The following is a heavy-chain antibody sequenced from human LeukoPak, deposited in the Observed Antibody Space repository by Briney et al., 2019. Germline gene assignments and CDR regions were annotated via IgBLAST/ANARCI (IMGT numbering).Heavy chain of an antibody. D-gene: IGHD3-10*01. J-gene: IGHJ4*02. CDR3: AKRGSGSYSSAYVDY. V-gene: IGHV3-30*02. CDR1: GFTFSSYG. CDR2: IRYDGGNK. Sequence: GGSLRLSCAASGFTFSSYGMHWVRQAPGKGLEWVAFIRYDGGNKYYADSVKGRFTISRDNSKNTLYLQMNTLRAEDTAVYYCAKRGSGSYSSAYVDYWGQGTLVTVSS.